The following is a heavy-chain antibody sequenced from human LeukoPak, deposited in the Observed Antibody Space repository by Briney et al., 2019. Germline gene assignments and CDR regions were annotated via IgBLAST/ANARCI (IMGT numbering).Heavy chain of an antibody. V-gene: IGHV4-59*01. J-gene: IGHJ3*02. CDR1: GGSISSYY. CDR2: IYYSGST. Sequence: SETLSLTCTVSGGSISSYYWSWIRQPPGKGLEWIGYIYYSGSTNYNPSLKSRVTISVDTSKNQFSLKLSSVTAADTAVYYCGRDGGYDSSDDAFDIWGQGTMVTVSS. CDR3: GRDGGYDSSDDAFDI. D-gene: IGHD3-22*01.